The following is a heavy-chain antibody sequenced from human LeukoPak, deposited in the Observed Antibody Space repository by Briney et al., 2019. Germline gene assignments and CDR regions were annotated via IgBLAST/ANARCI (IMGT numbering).Heavy chain of an antibody. CDR3: ARHGPDCGGDCYSSLDY. CDR2: IYYSGST. CDR1: GGSTSSSSYY. V-gene: IGHV4-39*01. J-gene: IGHJ4*02. Sequence: SETLSLTCTVSGGSTSSSSYYWGWIRQPPGKGLEWIGSIYYSGSTYYNPSLKSRVTISVDTSKNQFSLKLSSVTAADTAVYYCARHGPDCGGDCYSSLDYWGQGTLVTVSS. D-gene: IGHD2-21*01.